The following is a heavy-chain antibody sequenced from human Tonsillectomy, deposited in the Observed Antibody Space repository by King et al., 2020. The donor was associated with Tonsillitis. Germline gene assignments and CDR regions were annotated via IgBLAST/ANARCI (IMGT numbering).Heavy chain of an antibody. V-gene: IGHV1-3*01. J-gene: IGHJ5*02. CDR1: GYTFTSYA. D-gene: IGHD5-24*01. CDR2: INAGNGHT. Sequence: GQLVQSGAEVKKPGASVKVSCKASGYTFTSYAVHWVRQAPGQRLEWMGWINAGNGHTKYSQKFQGRVTITRDTSASTAYMELRRRTSEDTAVYYCARDATIQLWTWFDPGGQGTLVTVSS. CDR3: ARDATIQLWTWFDP.